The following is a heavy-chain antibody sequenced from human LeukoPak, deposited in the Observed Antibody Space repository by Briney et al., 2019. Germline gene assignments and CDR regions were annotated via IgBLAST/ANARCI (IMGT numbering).Heavy chain of an antibody. CDR1: DFTFSRFW. J-gene: IGHJ3*02. V-gene: IGHV3-7*01. CDR3: ARGGILVAGFAIDSFDM. Sequence: PGGSLRLSCAASDFTFSRFWMTWVRQAPGKRLEWVGNINQAGDDVYYVDSVKGRFTISRDNAKNSLFLQMNSLRAEDTAVYYCARGGILVAGFAIDSFDMWGLGTMVTVSS. CDR2: INQAGDDV. D-gene: IGHD2-15*01.